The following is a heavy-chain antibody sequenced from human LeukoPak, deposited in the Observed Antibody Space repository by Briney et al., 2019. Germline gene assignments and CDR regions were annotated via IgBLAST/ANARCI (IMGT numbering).Heavy chain of an antibody. CDR1: GYTFTAYY. CDR3: AREDIVLVSAAKDY. CDR2: INPNSGVT. J-gene: IGHJ4*02. D-gene: IGHD2-2*01. Sequence: ASVKVSCKASGYTFTAYYMHWVRQAPGQGLEWMGWINPNSGVTNYAQKFQGRFTMTRDTSVSTAYMELRRLRSDDTAVYYCAREDIVLVSAAKDYWGQGTLVTVSS. V-gene: IGHV1-2*02.